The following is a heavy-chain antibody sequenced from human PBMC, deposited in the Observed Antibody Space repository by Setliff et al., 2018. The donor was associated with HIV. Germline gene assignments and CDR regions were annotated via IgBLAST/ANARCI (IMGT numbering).Heavy chain of an antibody. CDR1: GGSIRSH. D-gene: IGHD2-15*01. CDR2: IHYSGST. V-gene: IGHV4-59*11. J-gene: IGHJ3*02. Sequence: SETLSLTCSVSGGSIRSHWSWIRQPPGKGLEWVGYIHYSGSTKYNSSLKRRVTMSIDTSKNQFSLKLSFATAADTAIYYCARVDRVESAFDIWGQGAMVTVSS. CDR3: ARVDRVESAFDI.